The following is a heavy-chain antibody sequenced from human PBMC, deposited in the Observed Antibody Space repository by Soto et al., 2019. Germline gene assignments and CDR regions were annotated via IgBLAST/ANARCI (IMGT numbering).Heavy chain of an antibody. V-gene: IGHV1-69*13. J-gene: IGHJ6*02. Sequence: ASVKVSCKASGGTFSSYAISWVRQAPGQGLEWMGGIIPIFDTANYAQKFQGRVTITADESTSTAYMELSSLRSEDTAVYYCAREINTDYFFYGMDVWGQGTTVTVSS. CDR1: GGTFSSYA. CDR2: IIPIFDTA. CDR3: AREINTDYFFYGMDV. D-gene: IGHD5-18*01.